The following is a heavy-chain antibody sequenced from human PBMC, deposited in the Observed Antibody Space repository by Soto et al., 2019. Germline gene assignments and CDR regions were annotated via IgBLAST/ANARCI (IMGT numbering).Heavy chain of an antibody. Sequence: EVQLVESGGGLVQPGRSLRLSCAASGFTFDDYAMHWVRQAPGKGLEWVSGISWNSGSIGYADSVKGRFTISRDNAKNSLYLQMNRLRAEDTALYYCANEGTVTTGGAFDIWGQGTMVTVSS. CDR2: ISWNSGSI. CDR3: ANEGTVTTGGAFDI. D-gene: IGHD4-17*01. J-gene: IGHJ3*02. V-gene: IGHV3-9*01. CDR1: GFTFDDYA.